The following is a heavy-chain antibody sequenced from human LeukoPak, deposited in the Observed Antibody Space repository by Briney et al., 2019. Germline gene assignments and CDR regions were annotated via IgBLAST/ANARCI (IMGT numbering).Heavy chain of an antibody. Sequence: GGSLRLSCAASGFTFSNAWMSWVRQAPGKGLEWVGRIKSKTDGGTTDYAAPVKGRFTISRDDSKNTLYLQMNSLRAEDTAVYYCAGSSSWHGNFQHWGQGTLVTVSS. CDR1: GFTFSNAW. J-gene: IGHJ1*01. V-gene: IGHV3-15*01. D-gene: IGHD6-13*01. CDR3: AGSSSWHGNFQH. CDR2: IKSKTDGGTT.